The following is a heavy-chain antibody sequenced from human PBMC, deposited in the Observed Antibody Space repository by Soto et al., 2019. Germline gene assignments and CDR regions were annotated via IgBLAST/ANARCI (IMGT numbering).Heavy chain of an antibody. J-gene: IGHJ6*02. Sequence: ASVKVSCKASGGTFSSYAISWVRQAPGQGLEWMGGIIPIFGTANYAQKFQGRVTITADESTSTAYMELSSLRSEDTAVYYCARPRRGVVVVADGGMDVWGQGTTVTVSS. CDR1: GGTFSSYA. CDR2: IIPIFGTA. CDR3: ARPRRGVVVVADGGMDV. D-gene: IGHD2-15*01. V-gene: IGHV1-69*13.